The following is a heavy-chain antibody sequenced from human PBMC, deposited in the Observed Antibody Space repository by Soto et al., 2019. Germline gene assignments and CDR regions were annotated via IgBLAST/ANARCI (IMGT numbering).Heavy chain of an antibody. D-gene: IGHD4-17*01. CDR2: VDYTGNT. CDR1: GLSISNYY. V-gene: IGHV4-59*12. CDR3: ARIPDYGAYVDP. J-gene: IGHJ5*01. Sequence: SETLSLTCILSGLSISNYYLSWIRQSPGKGLEWIGDVDYTGNTNFKYNPSLESRVTISVDTPKNQFSLHLRTVTAADTAMYNCARIPDYGAYVDPWGKGTLVTVSS.